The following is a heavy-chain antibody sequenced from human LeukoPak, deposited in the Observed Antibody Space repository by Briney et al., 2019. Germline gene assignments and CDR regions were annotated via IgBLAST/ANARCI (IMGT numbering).Heavy chain of an antibody. D-gene: IGHD1-7*01. CDR2: INPNSGGT. Sequence: ASVKVSCKASGYSFTGYYIHWVRQAPGQGLEWMGWINPNSGGTKYAQKFQGRVTMTRDTSISTAYMELSRLRSDDTAVYYCARGRNYDDNWFDPWGQGTPVTVSS. CDR1: GYSFTGYY. CDR3: ARGRNYDDNWFDP. V-gene: IGHV1-2*02. J-gene: IGHJ5*02.